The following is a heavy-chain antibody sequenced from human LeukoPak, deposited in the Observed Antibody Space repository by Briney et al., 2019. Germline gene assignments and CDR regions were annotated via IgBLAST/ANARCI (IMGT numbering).Heavy chain of an antibody. CDR1: GGSFSGYY. CDR2: INHSGST. J-gene: IGHJ5*02. V-gene: IGHV4-34*01. Sequence: LETLSLTCAVYGGSFSGYYWSWIRQPPGKGLEWIGEINHSGSTNYNPSLKSRVTISVDTSKNQFSLKLSSVTAADTAVYYCATLNPVITMVRGVMSVGWFDPWGQGTLVTVSS. D-gene: IGHD3-10*01. CDR3: ATLNPVITMVRGVMSVGWFDP.